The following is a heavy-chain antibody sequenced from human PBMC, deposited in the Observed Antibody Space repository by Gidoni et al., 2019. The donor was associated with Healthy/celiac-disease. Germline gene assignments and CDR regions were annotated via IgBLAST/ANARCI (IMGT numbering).Heavy chain of an antibody. CDR2: ISSSSSTI. V-gene: IGHV3-48*02. D-gene: IGHD5-12*01. CDR3: AREGPRASYYYYGMDV. Sequence: EVQLVESGGGLVQPGGSLRLSCAASGFTFSSYSMNWVRQAPGKGLEWVSYISSSSSTIYYADSVKGRFTISRDNAKNSLYLQMNSLRDEDTAVYYCAREGPRASYYYYGMDVWGQGTTVTVSS. CDR1: GFTFSSYS. J-gene: IGHJ6*02.